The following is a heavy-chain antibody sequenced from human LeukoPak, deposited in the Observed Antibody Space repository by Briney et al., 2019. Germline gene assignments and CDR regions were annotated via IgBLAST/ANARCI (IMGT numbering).Heavy chain of an antibody. J-gene: IGHJ4*02. CDR1: GFSFSGSW. Sequence: PGGSLRLSCAASGFSFSGSWMHWVRQAPAKGLVWVSRINSDGSTTTYADSVQGRFTISRDNAENTLYLQMNSLRAEDTAVYYCIRGLGGGSDYWGLGTLVTVTS. CDR3: IRGLGGGSDY. CDR2: INSDGSTT. D-gene: IGHD4-23*01. V-gene: IGHV3-74*03.